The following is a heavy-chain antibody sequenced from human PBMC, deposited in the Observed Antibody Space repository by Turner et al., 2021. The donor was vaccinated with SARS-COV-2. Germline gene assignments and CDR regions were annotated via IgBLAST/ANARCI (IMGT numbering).Heavy chain of an antibody. J-gene: IGHJ4*02. CDR3: ARDPNSGAYL. Sequence: EEQLVESGGGLVQPGGSLILSCTASGFTFSNWMHWVRQAPGKGLEWVANIKQDGSEKYFVDSVKGRFTISRDNAKNSLYLQMNSLRAEDTAVYYCARDPNSGAYLWGQGILVTVSS. D-gene: IGHD2-15*01. CDR1: GFTFSNW. CDR2: IKQDGSEK. V-gene: IGHV3-7*04.